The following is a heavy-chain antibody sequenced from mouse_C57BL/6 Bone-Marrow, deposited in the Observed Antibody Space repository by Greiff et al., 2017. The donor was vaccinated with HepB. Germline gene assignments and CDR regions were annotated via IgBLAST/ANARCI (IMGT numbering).Heavy chain of an antibody. CDR2: IDPSDSYT. J-gene: IGHJ3*01. V-gene: IGHV1-50*01. Sequence: QVQLKQPGAELVKPGASVKLSCKASGYTFTSYWMQWVKQRPGQGLEWIGEIDPSDSYTNYNQKFKGKATLTVDTSSSPAYMQLSSLTSEDSAVYYCAGIYYDYDQFAYWGQGTLVTVSA. CDR3: AGIYYDYDQFAY. CDR1: GYTFTSYW. D-gene: IGHD2-4*01.